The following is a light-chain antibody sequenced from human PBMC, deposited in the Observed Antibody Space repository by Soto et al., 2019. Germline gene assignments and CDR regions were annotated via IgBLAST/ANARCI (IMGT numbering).Light chain of an antibody. CDR3: QQYGSSPGYT. V-gene: IGKV3-20*01. J-gene: IGKJ2*01. CDR2: GAS. Sequence: EIVLTQSPGTLSLSPGERATLSCRASQSVSSSYLAWYQQKPGQAPRLLIYGASSRATGIPDRFSGSGSGTEFTLTISRLEPEDFAVYYCQQYGSSPGYTFGHGTKLEIK. CDR1: QSVSSSY.